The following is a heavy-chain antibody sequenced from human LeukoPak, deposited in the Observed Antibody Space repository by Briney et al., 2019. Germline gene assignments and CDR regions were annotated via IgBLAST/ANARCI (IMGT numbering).Heavy chain of an antibody. CDR1: GGSFSGYY. Sequence: PSETLSLTCAVYGGSFSGYYWSWIRQPPGKGLEWIGEINHSGSTNYNPSLKSRVTISVDTSKNQFSLKLSSVTAADTAVYYCARGVRYFDWLYFDYWGQGTLVTVSS. D-gene: IGHD3-9*01. CDR3: ARGVRYFDWLYFDY. CDR2: INHSGST. J-gene: IGHJ4*02. V-gene: IGHV4-34*01.